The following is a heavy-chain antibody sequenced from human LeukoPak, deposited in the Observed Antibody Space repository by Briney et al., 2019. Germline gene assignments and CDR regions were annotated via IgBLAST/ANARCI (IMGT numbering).Heavy chain of an antibody. CDR2: INPNSGGT. Sequence: ASVKVSCKASGYTFTGYYMHWVRQAPGQGLEWMGWINPNSGGTNYAQKFQGRVTMTRDTSISTAYMELSRLRSDDTAVYYCARDWGRGSSTSALDYWGQGTLVTVSS. J-gene: IGHJ4*02. CDR1: GYTFTGYY. CDR3: ARDWGRGSSTSALDY. V-gene: IGHV1-2*02. D-gene: IGHD3-16*01.